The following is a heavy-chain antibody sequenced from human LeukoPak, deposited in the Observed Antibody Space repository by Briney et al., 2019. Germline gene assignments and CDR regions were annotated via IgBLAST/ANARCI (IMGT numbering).Heavy chain of an antibody. V-gene: IGHV4-59*12. CDR2: IYYSGST. D-gene: IGHD3-10*01. CDR1: GGSISSYY. J-gene: IGHJ4*02. Sequence: PSETLSLTCTVSGGSISSYYWSWIRQPPGKGLEWIGYIYYSGSTNYNPSLKSRVTISVDTSKNQFSLKLSSVTAADTAVYYCARGIFGESYYFDSWGQGTLVTVSS. CDR3: ARGIFGESYYFDS.